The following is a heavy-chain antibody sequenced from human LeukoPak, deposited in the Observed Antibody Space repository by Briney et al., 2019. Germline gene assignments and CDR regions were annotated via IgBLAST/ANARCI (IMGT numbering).Heavy chain of an antibody. D-gene: IGHD3-10*01. CDR3: ARDGSGNYLYTWFDP. CDR1: GFTFCSYW. J-gene: IGHJ5*02. CDR2: INTDGSST. Sequence: GGSLRHSPAASGFTFCSYWMHWVRQAPGKGLVWVSRINTDGSSTTYADSVKGRFTISRDNAENTLYLQMTSLRAEDTAVYYCARDGSGNYLYTWFDPSGQGALFTVSS. V-gene: IGHV3-74*01.